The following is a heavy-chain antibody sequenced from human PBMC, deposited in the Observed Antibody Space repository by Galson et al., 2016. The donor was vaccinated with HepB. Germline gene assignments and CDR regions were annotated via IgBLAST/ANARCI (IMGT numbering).Heavy chain of an antibody. D-gene: IGHD5-24*01. CDR1: GFSFSSYW. Sequence: QSGAEVKKPGESLRISCKASGFSFSSYWIGWVRQMPGKGLEWMGIIYPGDSDTRDSPSFQGQVTISADRSINTAYLQWSSLKASDTAMYYCSRRGGRDGYNGMFGAFDIWGQGTMVTVSS. J-gene: IGHJ3*02. V-gene: IGHV5-51*01. CDR2: IYPGDSDT. CDR3: SRRGGRDGYNGMFGAFDI.